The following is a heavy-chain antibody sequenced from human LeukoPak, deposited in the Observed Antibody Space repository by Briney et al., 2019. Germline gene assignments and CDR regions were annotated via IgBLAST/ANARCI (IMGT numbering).Heavy chain of an antibody. CDR3: ARGSAGGLGY. V-gene: IGHV4-39*01. J-gene: IGHJ4*02. Sequence: SETLSLTCTVSGGSISSSSYYWGWIRQPPGKGLEWIGSIYYSGSTYYNPSLKSRVTISVDTSKNQFSLKLSSVTAADTAVYYCARGSAGGLGYWGQGTLVTVSS. CDR2: IYYSGST. CDR1: GGSISSSSYY.